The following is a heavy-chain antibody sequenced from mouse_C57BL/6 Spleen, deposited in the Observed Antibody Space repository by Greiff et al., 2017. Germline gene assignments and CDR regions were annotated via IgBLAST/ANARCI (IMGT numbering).Heavy chain of an antibody. J-gene: IGHJ4*01. CDR2: INPNNGGT. Sequence: VQLQQSGPELVKPGASVKIPCKASGYTFTDYNMDWVKQSHGKSLEWIGDINPNNGGTIYNQKFKGKATLTVDKSSSTAYMELRSLTSEDTAVYYCARRSNKGRYYPMDYWGQGTSVTVSS. D-gene: IGHD2-5*01. CDR3: ARRSNKGRYYPMDY. CDR1: GYTFTDYN. V-gene: IGHV1-18*01.